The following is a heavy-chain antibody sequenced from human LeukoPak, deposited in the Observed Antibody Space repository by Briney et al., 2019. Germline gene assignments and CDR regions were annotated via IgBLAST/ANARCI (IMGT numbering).Heavy chain of an antibody. V-gene: IGHV3-7*01. D-gene: IGHD2-2*01. CDR3: ARDVTPPYCSSSSCYYPPYYMDV. CDR1: GFTFNSYW. Sequence: GGSLRLSCAASGFTFNSYWMSWVRQAPGKGLEWVASIKQDGSEKYYVDSVKGRFTISRDNAKNSLYPQMNSLRAEDTAVYYCARDVTPPYCSSSSCYYPPYYMDVWGKGTTVTVSS. CDR2: IKQDGSEK. J-gene: IGHJ6*03.